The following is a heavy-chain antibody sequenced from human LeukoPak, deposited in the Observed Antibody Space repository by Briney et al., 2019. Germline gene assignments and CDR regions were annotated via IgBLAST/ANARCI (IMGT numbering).Heavy chain of an antibody. Sequence: GASVKVSCKASGYTFTSYDMHWVRQAPGQGLEWMGIINPSGDSTSYAQKFQGRVTMTRDTFTSTVYMELSSPRSEDTAVYYCASVLYCGADCYSGRYFFDYWGQGTLVTVSS. V-gene: IGHV1-46*01. J-gene: IGHJ4*02. D-gene: IGHD2-21*02. CDR3: ASVLYCGADCYSGRYFFDY. CDR2: INPSGDST. CDR1: GYTFTSYD.